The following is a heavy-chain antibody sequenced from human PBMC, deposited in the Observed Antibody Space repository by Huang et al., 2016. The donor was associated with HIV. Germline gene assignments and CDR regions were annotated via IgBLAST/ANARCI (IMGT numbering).Heavy chain of an antibody. D-gene: IGHD3-3*01. V-gene: IGHV4-34*02. CDR2: VNDSGAT. J-gene: IGHJ6*02. CDR3: ARQWTILEWLLGLDV. Sequence: QMQLQQRGAGLLKPSVTLSLTCGVSGGSFTGNYLTWIRQAPGKGLEWIGEVNDSGATNYNPSLNGRVTISLDKSNRELSLNLRSVTAADTAVYYCARQWTILEWLLGLDVWGQGTTVIVSS. CDR1: GGSFTGNY.